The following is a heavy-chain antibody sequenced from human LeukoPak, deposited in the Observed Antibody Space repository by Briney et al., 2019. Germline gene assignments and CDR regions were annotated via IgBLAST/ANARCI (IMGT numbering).Heavy chain of an antibody. D-gene: IGHD3-10*01. V-gene: IGHV4-59*01. CDR2: IYNSGRN. J-gene: IGHJ3*02. CDR1: GGSFSSYY. Sequence: SETLSLTCTVSGGSFSSYYWSWVRQPPGKGLEWIGYIYNSGRNNYNPSLKSRVTILVDTSKNQFSLKLTSVTAADTAVYYCARDRTVSGPRAFDIWGQGTMVTVSS. CDR3: ARDRTVSGPRAFDI.